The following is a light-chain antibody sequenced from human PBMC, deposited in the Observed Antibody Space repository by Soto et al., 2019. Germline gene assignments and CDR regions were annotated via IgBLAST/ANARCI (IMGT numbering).Light chain of an antibody. Sequence: ENVLTQSPGTLSLSPGESATLSCRASQSVDNMCLVWYQQKPAQAPRLLIYGVSTRATGIPDRFSGGGSGTEFTLTISRLEPEDFAVYYCQQCATSPRTFGQGTKVEIK. J-gene: IGKJ1*01. CDR1: QSVDNMC. CDR2: GVS. V-gene: IGKV3-20*01. CDR3: QQCATSPRT.